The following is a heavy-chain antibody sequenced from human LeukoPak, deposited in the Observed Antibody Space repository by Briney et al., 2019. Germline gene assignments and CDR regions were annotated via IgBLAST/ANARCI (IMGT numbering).Heavy chain of an antibody. CDR2: INPNSGGT. V-gene: IGHV1-2*02. CDR1: GYTFTDYY. CDR3: ARIHYYGSGSSYNWFDP. Sequence: ASVKVSCKASGYTFTDYYMHWVRQAPGQGLEWMGWINPNSGGTNYAQKFQGRVAMTRDTSISTAYMELSRLRSDDTAVYYCARIHYYGSGSSYNWFDPWGQGTLVTVSS. D-gene: IGHD3-10*01. J-gene: IGHJ5*02.